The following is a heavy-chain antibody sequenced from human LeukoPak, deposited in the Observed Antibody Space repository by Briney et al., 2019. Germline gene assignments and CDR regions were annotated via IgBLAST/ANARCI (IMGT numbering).Heavy chain of an antibody. CDR1: GYTFITNW. J-gene: IGHJ4*02. CDR2: VYPGTSDS. CDR3: ARLGGYSTGWYIQY. D-gene: IGHD6-19*01. Sequence: GESLKISCKGFGYTFITNWIAWVRQMPGKGLEWMGVVYPGTSDSRYSPSFQGQVTISADNSLSAAYLQWSSLKASDSAMYYCARLGGYSTGWYIQYWGQGTLVTVSS. V-gene: IGHV5-51*01.